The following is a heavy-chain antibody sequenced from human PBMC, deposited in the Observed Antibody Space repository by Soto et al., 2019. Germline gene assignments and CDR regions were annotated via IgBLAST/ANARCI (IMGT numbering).Heavy chain of an antibody. CDR2: INPNSGGT. CDR1: GYTFTGYY. D-gene: IGHD2-2*01. CDR3: ARGGFCSSTSCYPHNWFDP. J-gene: IGHJ5*02. V-gene: IGHV1-2*02. Sequence: QVQLVQSGAEVKKPGASVKVSCKASGYTFTGYYMHWVRQAPGQGLESMGWINPNSGGTTYAQKFQGRVTMTRDTSISTAYMELSRLRSDDTAVYYCARGGFCSSTSCYPHNWFDPWGKGSLVTVSS.